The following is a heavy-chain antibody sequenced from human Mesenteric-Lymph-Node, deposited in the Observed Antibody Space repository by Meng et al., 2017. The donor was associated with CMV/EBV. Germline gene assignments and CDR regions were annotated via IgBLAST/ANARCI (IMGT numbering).Heavy chain of an antibody. CDR2: INPNSGGT. CDR1: TFNGYY. CDR3: AVPKGRSGYYRGADAFDI. D-gene: IGHD3-22*01. J-gene: IGHJ3*02. Sequence: TFNGYYMHWGRQAPGQGLEWMGWINPNSGGTNYAQKFQGRVTMTRDTSISTAYMELSRLRSDDTAVYYCAVPKGRSGYYRGADAFDIWGQGTMVTVSS. V-gene: IGHV1-2*02.